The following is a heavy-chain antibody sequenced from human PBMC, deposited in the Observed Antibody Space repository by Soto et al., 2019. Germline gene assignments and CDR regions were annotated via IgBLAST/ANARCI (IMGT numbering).Heavy chain of an antibody. CDR1: GGTFNTYA. V-gene: IGHV1-69*19. J-gene: IGHJ4*02. Sequence: QVQLVQSGPEXKKPGSAVKVSCKASGGTFNTYAMNWVRXVPGQGLEWRGGIFPMFDVPRYAQKFQGRVTITLDESSTTAYMDLSSLRFDDTAVYYCARSVGSGGVIGGFDYWGQGTLVSV. CDR3: ARSVGSGGVIGGFDY. CDR2: IFPMFDVP. D-gene: IGHD3-16*02.